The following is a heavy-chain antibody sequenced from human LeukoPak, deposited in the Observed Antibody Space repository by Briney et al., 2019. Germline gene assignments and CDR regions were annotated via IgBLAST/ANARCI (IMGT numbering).Heavy chain of an antibody. CDR1: GFTFSGSA. J-gene: IGHJ4*02. CDR2: IRSTANGYAT. V-gene: IGHV3-73*01. Sequence: PGGSLRLSCAASGFTFSGSALHWVRQASGKGLEWVGRIRSTANGYATAYAASVKGRFTISRDDSKNTAYLQMDSLKTEDTAVYYCARVHYFASGSYYNDPYYLDSWGQGTLVTVSS. CDR3: ARVHYFASGSYYNDPYYLDS. D-gene: IGHD3-10*01.